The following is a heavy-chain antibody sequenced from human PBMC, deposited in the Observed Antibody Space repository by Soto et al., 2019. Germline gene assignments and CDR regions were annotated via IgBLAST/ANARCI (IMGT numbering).Heavy chain of an antibody. CDR2: IVPIYRTA. CDR1: GGTFSSYR. V-gene: IGHV1-69*13. J-gene: IGHJ4*02. CDR3: ARDSGAKLSSS. Sequence: SVKVSCKASGGTFSSYRFNWVRQARGQGLEWLGGIVPIYRTADYAQKFQGRVTITADESTRTVYMELSSLKSQDTALYYCARDSGAKLSSSWGQGTLVTAPQ. D-gene: IGHD6-13*01.